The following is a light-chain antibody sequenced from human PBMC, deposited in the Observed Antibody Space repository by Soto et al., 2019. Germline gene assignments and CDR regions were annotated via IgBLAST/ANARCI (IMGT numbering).Light chain of an antibody. J-gene: IGKJ1*01. CDR3: QQYQTYSQ. Sequence: DIQMTQSPSTLSASVGDRVTITCRASQSINTWLAWYQLKPGRAPKLLIYKASPLESGVPSRFSGSGSGTEFTLTISSLQPDDFATYYCQQYQTYSQFGQGTKVDIK. CDR2: KAS. V-gene: IGKV1-5*03. CDR1: QSINTW.